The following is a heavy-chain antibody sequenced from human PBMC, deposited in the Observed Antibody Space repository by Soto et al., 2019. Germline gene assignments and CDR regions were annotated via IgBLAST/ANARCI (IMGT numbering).Heavy chain of an antibody. CDR1: GFTFSSFG. CDR3: ARALPFAFDVLTGYEYYFDS. V-gene: IGHV3-23*01. CDR2: ISGSGTTS. D-gene: IGHD3-9*01. Sequence: EVQLLESGGGLVQPGGSLRLSCAASGFTFSSFGMNWVRQAPGKGLEWVSTISGSGTTSHYADSVKGRFTISRDNSKNTLFLQVSSLRAEDTAVYYCARALPFAFDVLTGYEYYFDSWGQGTLLTVSS. J-gene: IGHJ4*02.